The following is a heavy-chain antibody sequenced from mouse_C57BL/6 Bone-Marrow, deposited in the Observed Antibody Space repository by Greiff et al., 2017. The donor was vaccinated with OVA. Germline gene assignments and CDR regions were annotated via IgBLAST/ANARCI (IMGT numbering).Heavy chain of an antibody. CDR3: VRHYAAMDY. V-gene: IGHV10-1*01. CDR1: GFSFNTYA. J-gene: IGHJ4*01. D-gene: IGHD6-5*01. Sequence: DVQLVESGGGLVQPKGSLKLSCAASGFSFNTYAMNWVRQAPGKGLEWVARIRSKSNNYATYYADSVKDRFTISRDDSESMLYLQMNNLKTEDTAMYYCVRHYAAMDYWGQGTSVTVSS. CDR2: IRSKSNNYAT.